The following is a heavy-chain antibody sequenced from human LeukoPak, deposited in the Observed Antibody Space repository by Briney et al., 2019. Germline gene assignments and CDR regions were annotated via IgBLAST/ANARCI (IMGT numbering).Heavy chain of an antibody. V-gene: IGHV3-23*01. Sequence: GGSLRLSCAASGFTFSSYAMSWVRQAPGKGLEWVSAISGSGGSTYYADSVKGRFTISRDNSKNTLYLQMNSLRAEDTAVYYCARPGHTSFYYYYYMDVWGKGTTVTISS. CDR2: ISGSGGST. J-gene: IGHJ6*03. CDR1: GFTFSSYA. CDR3: ARPGHTSFYYYYYMDV. D-gene: IGHD2-21*01.